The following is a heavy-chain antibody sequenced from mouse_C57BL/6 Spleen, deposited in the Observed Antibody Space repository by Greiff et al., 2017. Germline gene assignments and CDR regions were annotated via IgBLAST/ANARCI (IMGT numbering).Heavy chain of an antibody. CDR1: GYAFSSSW. CDR3: ARSDYSNCYFDY. V-gene: IGHV1-82*01. Sequence: QVQLKQSGPELVKPGASVKISCKASGYAFSSSWMNWVKQRPGKGLEWIGRIDPGDGDTNYNGKFKGKATLTADKSSSTAYMQLSSLPSEDSAVYFCARSDYSNCYFDYWGQGTTLTVSS. D-gene: IGHD2-5*01. J-gene: IGHJ2*01. CDR2: IDPGDGDT.